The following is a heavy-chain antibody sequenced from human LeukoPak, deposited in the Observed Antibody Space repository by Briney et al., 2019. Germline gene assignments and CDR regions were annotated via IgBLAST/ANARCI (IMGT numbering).Heavy chain of an antibody. Sequence: ASVKVSCKASGYTFTGYYMHWVRQAPGQGLEWMGWINPNSGGTNYAQKFQGRVTMTRDTSISTAYMELSRVRSEDTAVYYCASSIAARRAWFDPWGQGTLVTVSS. V-gene: IGHV1-2*02. CDR3: ASSIAARRAWFDP. J-gene: IGHJ5*02. CDR1: GYTFTGYY. D-gene: IGHD6-6*01. CDR2: INPNSGGT.